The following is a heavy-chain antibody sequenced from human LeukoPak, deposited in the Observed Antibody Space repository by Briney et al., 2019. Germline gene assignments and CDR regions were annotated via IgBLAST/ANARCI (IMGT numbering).Heavy chain of an antibody. CDR3: AASITMFDY. CDR1: GFTFSRYW. D-gene: IGHD3-10*01. Sequence: GGSLRLSCAASGFTFSRYWMSWVRQAPGKGLEWVANIKEDGSVKYYVESVRGRFTISRDNAKNSLYLQMNSLRAEDTAVYYCAASITMFDYWGQGTLVTVSS. V-gene: IGHV3-7*02. J-gene: IGHJ4*02. CDR2: IKEDGSVK.